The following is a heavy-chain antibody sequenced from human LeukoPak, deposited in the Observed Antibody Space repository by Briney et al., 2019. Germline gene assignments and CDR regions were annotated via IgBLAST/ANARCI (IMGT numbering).Heavy chain of an antibody. CDR1: GGSFSGYY. D-gene: IGHD2-2*01. V-gene: IGHV4-34*01. J-gene: IGHJ6*02. CDR2: INHSGST. CDR3: ARAEYQLLLGYYYYGMDV. Sequence: PSETLSLTCAVYGGSFSGYYWSWIRQPPGKGLEWIGEINHSGSTNYNPSLKSRVTISVDTSKNQFSLKLSSVTAADTAVYYCARAEYQLLLGYYYYGMDVWGQGTTVTVSS.